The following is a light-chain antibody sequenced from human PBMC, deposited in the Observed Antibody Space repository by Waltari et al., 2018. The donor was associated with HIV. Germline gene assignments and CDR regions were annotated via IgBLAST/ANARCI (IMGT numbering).Light chain of an antibody. V-gene: IGKV4-1*01. J-gene: IGKJ1*01. Sequence: DTVMTPSPDSLLVSLGERATINYRSRQTVLYSSSNRNSIAWYQQKRGQPPKLRIYWASTRESGVPDRFSGSGSGTNFTLTISRLQAEDVAVYYCQQYYTTLWTFGQGTKVEIK. CDR1: QTVLYSSSNRNS. CDR2: WAS. CDR3: QQYYTTLWT.